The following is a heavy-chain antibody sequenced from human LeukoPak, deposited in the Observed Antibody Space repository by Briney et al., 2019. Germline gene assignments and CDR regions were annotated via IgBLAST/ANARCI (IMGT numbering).Heavy chain of an antibody. V-gene: IGHV4-4*07. D-gene: IGHD3-22*01. Sequence: PSETLSLTCSVSGGSISSYYWSWIRQPAGKGLEWIGRMHTSGGTNYNPSLKSRLTMSVDTSKNQFSLKLSSVTAADTAVYYCARVPYYYDSSGYSVWNWFDPWGQGTLVTVSS. CDR1: GGSISSYY. J-gene: IGHJ5*02. CDR2: MHTSGGT. CDR3: ARVPYYYDSSGYSVWNWFDP.